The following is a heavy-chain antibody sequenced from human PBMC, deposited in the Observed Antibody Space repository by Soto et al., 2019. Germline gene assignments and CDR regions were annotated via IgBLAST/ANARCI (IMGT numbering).Heavy chain of an antibody. CDR2: ISWNSGSI. J-gene: IGHJ6*02. Sequence: EVQLVESGGGLVQPGRSLRLSCAASGFTFDDYAMHWVRQAPGKGLEWVSGISWNSGSIGYADSVKGRFTISRDNAKNSLYLQMNSLRAEDTALYYCAKALGRADYYGMDVWGQGTPVTVSS. D-gene: IGHD2-15*01. CDR1: GFTFDDYA. V-gene: IGHV3-9*01. CDR3: AKALGRADYYGMDV.